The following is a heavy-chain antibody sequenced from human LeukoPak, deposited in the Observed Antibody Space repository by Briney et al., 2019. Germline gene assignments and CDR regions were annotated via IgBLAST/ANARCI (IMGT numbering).Heavy chain of an antibody. CDR2: IKQDGSEK. J-gene: IGHJ4*02. D-gene: IGHD3-22*01. CDR1: GFTFSSYW. Sequence: GSLRLSCAASGFTFSSYWMSWGRQAPGKGLEWVANIKQDGSEKYYVDSVKGRFTISRDNAKNSLYLQMNSLRAEDTAVYFCAKRGVVIRVILVGFHKEANYFDSWGQGVLVTVSS. V-gene: IGHV3-7*03. CDR3: AKRGVVIRVILVGFHKEANYFDS.